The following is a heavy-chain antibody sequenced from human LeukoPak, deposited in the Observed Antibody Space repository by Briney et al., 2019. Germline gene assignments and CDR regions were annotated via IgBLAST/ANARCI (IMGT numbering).Heavy chain of an antibody. CDR3: ARSRTLRPFDY. CDR1: GGSISSSSYY. J-gene: IGHJ4*02. CDR2: IYYSGST. Sequence: SETLSLTCTVSGGSISSSSYYWGWIRQPPGTGLEWIGSIYYSGSTYYNPSLKSRVTMSVDTSKNQFSLKLSSVTAADTAVYYCARSRTLRPFDYWGQGTLVTVSS. V-gene: IGHV4-39*07.